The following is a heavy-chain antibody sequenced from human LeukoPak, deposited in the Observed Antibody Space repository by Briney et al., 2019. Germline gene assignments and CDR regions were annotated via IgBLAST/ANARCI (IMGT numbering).Heavy chain of an antibody. CDR2: ISSSSSYI. V-gene: IGHV3-21*01. D-gene: IGHD3-3*01. CDR3: ARDNGEEVLRFLEWLSHGPYNWFDP. Sequence: PGGSLRLSCAASEFTFDSYTMNWVRQAPGKGLEWVSSISSSSSYIYYADSVKGRFTISRDNAKNSLYLQMNSLRAEDTAVYYCARDNGEEVLRFLEWLSHGPYNWFDPWGQGTLVTVSS. CDR1: EFTFDSYT. J-gene: IGHJ5*02.